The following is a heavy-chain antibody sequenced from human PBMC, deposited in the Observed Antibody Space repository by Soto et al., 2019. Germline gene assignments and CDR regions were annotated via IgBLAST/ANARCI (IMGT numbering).Heavy chain of an antibody. D-gene: IGHD2-15*01. CDR1: GFTFSSYG. J-gene: IGHJ3*02. CDR2: IWSDGSNK. V-gene: IGHV3-33*01. Sequence: GGSLRLSCAASGFTFSSYGMHWVRQAPGKGLEWVAVIWSDGSNKYYADSVKGRFTISRDNSKNTLYLQMNSLRAEDTAVYYCARQVVVVVASSADAFDIWGQGTMVTVSS. CDR3: ARQVVVVVASSADAFDI.